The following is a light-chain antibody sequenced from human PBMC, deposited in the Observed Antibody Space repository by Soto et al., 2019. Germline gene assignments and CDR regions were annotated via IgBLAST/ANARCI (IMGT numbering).Light chain of an antibody. CDR3: QQYKSNPLT. V-gene: IGKV1-5*03. CDR2: KTS. CDR1: QSFSTW. Sequence: DIQMTQSPSTLSASVGDRVTITCRASQSFSTWLAWYQQKPGKAPNLLIYKTSILESGVPSRFSCSGFGTEFTCHTSSLQPDDCATYYRQQYKSNPLTFGGETKVDIK. J-gene: IGKJ4*01.